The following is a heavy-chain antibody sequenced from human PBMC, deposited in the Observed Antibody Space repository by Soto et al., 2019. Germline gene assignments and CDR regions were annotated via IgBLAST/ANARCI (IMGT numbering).Heavy chain of an antibody. CDR3: AHDSHGGNTYFDL. D-gene: IGHD1-26*01. Sequence: VQLQESAPGRVGPSETLSLTSPVSGGPIPTGNSYWSGIGQPPGKGLEWIGYIYLSGSISYSPSLKSRLTISLNTSNNQFSLKLTSVTAADTAVYYCAHDSHGGNTYFDLWGQGALVTVSS. V-gene: IGHV4-30-4*01. CDR1: GGPIPTGNSY. J-gene: IGHJ4*02. CDR2: IYLSGSI.